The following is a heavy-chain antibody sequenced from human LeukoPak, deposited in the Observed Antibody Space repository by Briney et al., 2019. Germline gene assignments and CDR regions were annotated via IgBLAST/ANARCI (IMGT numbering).Heavy chain of an antibody. D-gene: IGHD6-6*01. CDR3: ARGPNSNWSGLDF. CDR1: GFSFSGHW. Sequence: HTGGSLRLSCTASGFSFSGHWMHWARQLPGKGLVWVSRISPTGGTTSYADSVKGRFTVSRDNAKNTLYLQVNNLRAEDTAVYYCARGPNSNWSGLDFWGQGTLLTVSS. CDR2: ISPTGGTT. V-gene: IGHV3-74*01. J-gene: IGHJ4*02.